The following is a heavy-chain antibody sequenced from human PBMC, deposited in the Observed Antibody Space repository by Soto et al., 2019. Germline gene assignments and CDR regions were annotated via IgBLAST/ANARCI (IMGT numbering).Heavy chain of an antibody. CDR2: ISSSSSYI. Sequence: GGSLRLSCAASGFTFSSYSMNWVRQAPGKGLEWVSSISSSSSYIYYADSVKGRFTISRDNAKNSLYLQMNSLRAEDTAVYYCARDVCRGGSCYPDNYYYYYMDVWGKGTTVTVSS. J-gene: IGHJ6*03. CDR3: ARDVCRGGSCYPDNYYYYYMDV. CDR1: GFTFSSYS. V-gene: IGHV3-21*01. D-gene: IGHD2-15*01.